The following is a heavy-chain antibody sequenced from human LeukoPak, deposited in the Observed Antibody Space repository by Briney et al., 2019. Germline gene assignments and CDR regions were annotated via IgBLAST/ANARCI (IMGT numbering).Heavy chain of an antibody. D-gene: IGHD4-11*01. CDR3: ARGSFTVTNYYYYYYMDV. CDR2: IYYSGST. V-gene: IGHV4-59*01. Sequence: EASETLSLTCTVSGGSISSYYWSWIRQPPGKGREWIGYIYYSGSTNYNPSLKSRVTISVDTSKNQFSLKLSSVTAADTAVYYCARGSFTVTNYYYYYYMDVWGKGTTVTVSS. CDR1: GGSISSYY. J-gene: IGHJ6*03.